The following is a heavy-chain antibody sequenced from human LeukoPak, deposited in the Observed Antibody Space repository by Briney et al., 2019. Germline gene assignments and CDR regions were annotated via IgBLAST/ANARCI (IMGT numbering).Heavy chain of an antibody. V-gene: IGHV4-61*02. CDR3: ASGYYYRGDY. CDR2: IYTSGST. D-gene: IGHD3-22*01. J-gene: IGHJ4*02. Sequence: PSETLSLTCTVSGGSISTGSYYWNWFRQPAGKGLEWIGRIYTSGSTNYNPSLKSRVTISVDTSKNEFSLKLSSVTAADTAVYYCASGYYYRGDYWGQGTLVTVSS. CDR1: GGSISTGSYY.